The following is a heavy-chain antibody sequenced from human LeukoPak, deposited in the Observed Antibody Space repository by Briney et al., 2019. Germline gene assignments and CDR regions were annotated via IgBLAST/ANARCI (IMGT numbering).Heavy chain of an antibody. CDR1: GEPFNGYY. CDR2: INHSGST. V-gene: IGHV4-34*01. Sequence: SETLSLTCAVYGEPFNGYYWNWIRQSPGKGLEWIGEINHSGSTNYNPSLKSRVTISVDTSKNQFSLKLNSVTAADTAVYYCASRYFCSSTSCYTFDYWGQGALVTVSS. J-gene: IGHJ4*02. D-gene: IGHD2-2*02. CDR3: ASRYFCSSTSCYTFDY.